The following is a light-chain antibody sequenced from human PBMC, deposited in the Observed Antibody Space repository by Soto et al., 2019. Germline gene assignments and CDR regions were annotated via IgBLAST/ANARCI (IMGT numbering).Light chain of an antibody. CDR3: SSYTSSSTYV. V-gene: IGLV2-14*01. CDR2: DVT. CDR1: SSDVGGYNY. J-gene: IGLJ1*01. Sequence: QSALTQPASVSGSPGQSITISCTGTSSDVGGYNYVSWYQQHPGKVPKLMIYDVTNRPSGISNRFSASKSGNTASLTISGLQAEDEADYYCSSYTSSSTYVFGTGTKVT.